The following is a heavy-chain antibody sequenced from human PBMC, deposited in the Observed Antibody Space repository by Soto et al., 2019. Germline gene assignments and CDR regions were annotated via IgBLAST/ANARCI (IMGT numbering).Heavy chain of an antibody. Sequence: EASVKVSCKASGYTFTSYDINWVRQATGQGLEWMGWMNPNSGNTGYAQKFQGRVTMTRNTSISTAYMELSSLRSEDTAVYYCARGRYSSSWYKHYYYYGMDVWGQGTTVTVSS. CDR3: ARGRYSSSWYKHYYYYGMDV. D-gene: IGHD6-13*01. V-gene: IGHV1-8*01. J-gene: IGHJ6*02. CDR1: GYTFTSYD. CDR2: MNPNSGNT.